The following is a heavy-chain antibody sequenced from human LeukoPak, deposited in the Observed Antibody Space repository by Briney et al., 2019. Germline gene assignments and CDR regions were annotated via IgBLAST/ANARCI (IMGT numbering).Heavy chain of an antibody. V-gene: IGHV3-20*04. D-gene: IGHD6-13*01. CDR2: INWDGGST. Sequence: TGGSLRLSCAASGFTFDDYGMTWVRQAPGKGLEWVSGINWDGGSTGYADSVKGRFTISRDNAKYSLYLQMNSLRAEDTALYYCARGTAGTEPFDYWGQGTLVTVSS. CDR1: GFTFDDYG. CDR3: ARGTAGTEPFDY. J-gene: IGHJ4*02.